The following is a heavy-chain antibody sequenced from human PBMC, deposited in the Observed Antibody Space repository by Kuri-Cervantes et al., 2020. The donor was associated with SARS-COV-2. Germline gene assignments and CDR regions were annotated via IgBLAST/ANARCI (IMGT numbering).Heavy chain of an antibody. CDR3: ARFTEYSSSLLDY. J-gene: IGHJ4*02. V-gene: IGHV4-39*07. CDR1: GGSISSSSYY. D-gene: IGHD6-6*01. Sequence: GSLRLSCTVSGGSISSSSYYWGWIRQPPGKGLEWIGSIYHSGSTYYNPSLESRVTISVDTSKNQFSLKLSSVTAADTAVYYCARFTEYSSSLLDYWGQGTLVTVSS. CDR2: IYHSGST.